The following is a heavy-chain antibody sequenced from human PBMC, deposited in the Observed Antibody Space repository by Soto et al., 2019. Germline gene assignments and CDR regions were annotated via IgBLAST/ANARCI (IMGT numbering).Heavy chain of an antibody. V-gene: IGHV3-23*01. CDR1: GFTFSDCA. Sequence: QSGGSLRLSCAASGFTFSDCAMNWVRQAQGKGLEWVSGISGSGVGTYYADAVKGRFTISRDNSKNTLYLQMNSLRAEDTALYYCAKDRGYYDSSGYYDAFDVWGQGTVVTVSS. CDR3: AKDRGYYDSSGYYDAFDV. D-gene: IGHD3-22*01. J-gene: IGHJ3*01. CDR2: ISGSGVGT.